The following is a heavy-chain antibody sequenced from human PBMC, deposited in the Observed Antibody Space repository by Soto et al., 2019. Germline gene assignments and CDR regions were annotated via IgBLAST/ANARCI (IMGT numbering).Heavy chain of an antibody. CDR2: INHSGST. CDR3: ARGSIVLMVYARYYYYYGMDV. Sequence: SETLSLTCAVYGGSFSGYYWSWIRQPPGKGLEWIGEINHSGSTNYNPSLKNRVTISVDTSKNQFSLKLSSVTAADTAVYYCARGSIVLMVYARYYYYYGMDVWGQGTTVTVSS. D-gene: IGHD2-8*01. CDR1: GGSFSGYY. V-gene: IGHV4-34*01. J-gene: IGHJ6*02.